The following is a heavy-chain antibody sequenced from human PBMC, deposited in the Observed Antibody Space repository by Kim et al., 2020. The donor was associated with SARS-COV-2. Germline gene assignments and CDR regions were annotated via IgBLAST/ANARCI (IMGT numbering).Heavy chain of an antibody. CDR2: GGST. Sequence: GGSTYYADSVKGRFTISRDNSKNTLYLQMNSLRAEDTAVYYCAKDSSTEDWGQGTLVTVSS. D-gene: IGHD4-17*01. V-gene: IGHV3-23*01. CDR3: AKDSSTED. J-gene: IGHJ4*02.